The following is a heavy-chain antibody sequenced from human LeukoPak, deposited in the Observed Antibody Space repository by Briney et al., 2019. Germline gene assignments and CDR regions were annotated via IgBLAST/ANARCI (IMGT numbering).Heavy chain of an antibody. CDR2: ISSSSSTI. Sequence: GGSLRLSCAASGFIFKKYWMNWVRQAPGKGLEWVSYISSSSSTIYYADSVKGRFTISRDNAKNSLYLQMNSLRAEDTAVYYCARDWHIAAAWGQGTLVTVSS. CDR3: ARDWHIAAA. V-gene: IGHV3-48*04. D-gene: IGHD6-13*01. CDR1: GFIFKKYW. J-gene: IGHJ5*02.